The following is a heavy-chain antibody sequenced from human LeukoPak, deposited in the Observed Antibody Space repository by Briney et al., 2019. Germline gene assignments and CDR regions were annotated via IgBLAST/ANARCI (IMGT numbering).Heavy chain of an antibody. V-gene: IGHV3-9*01. D-gene: IGHD6-19*01. CDR2: ISWNSGTI. Sequence: GRSLRLSCAASGFTFDNYAMNWVRQVPGKGLEWISLISWNSGTIGYADSVKGRFTISRDNANNFLYLQMNSLRAEDTALYYCARAYKDRSLAGKKEFFQHWGQGTLVTVSS. J-gene: IGHJ1*01. CDR3: ARAYKDRSLAGKKEFFQH. CDR1: GFTFDNYA.